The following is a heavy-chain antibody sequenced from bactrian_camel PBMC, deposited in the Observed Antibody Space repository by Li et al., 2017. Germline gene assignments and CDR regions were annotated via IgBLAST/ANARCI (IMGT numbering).Heavy chain of an antibody. D-gene: IGHD7*01. V-gene: IGHV3S7*01. CDR2: VYVNGRGT. Sequence: HVQLVESGGDLVQPGGSLRLSCAASGFTFSSYAMSWVRQAPGKGLEWVSAVYVNGRGTGYADSVKGRFTISRDNAKTTVYLQMNSLKSEDTALYYCATGDVPYYWGQGTQVTVS. CDR1: GFTFSSYA. CDR3: ATGDVPYY. J-gene: IGHJ4*01.